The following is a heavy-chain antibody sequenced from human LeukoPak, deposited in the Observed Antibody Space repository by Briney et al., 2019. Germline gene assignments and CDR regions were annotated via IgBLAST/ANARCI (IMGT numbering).Heavy chain of an antibody. CDR1: GFTFSSYA. J-gene: IGHJ4*02. Sequence: PGRSLRLSCAASGFTFSSYAMHWVRQAPGKGLEWVAVISYDGGNKYYADSVKGRFTISRDNSKNTLYVQMNSLRAEDTAVYYCARDGLGLRRDRQTAMADYWGQGTLVTVSS. CDR3: ARDGLGLRRDRQTAMADY. V-gene: IGHV3-30*04. D-gene: IGHD5-18*01. CDR2: ISYDGGNK.